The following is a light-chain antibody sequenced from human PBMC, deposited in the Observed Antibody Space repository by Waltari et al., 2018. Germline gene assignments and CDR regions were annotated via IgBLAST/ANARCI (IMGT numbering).Light chain of an antibody. V-gene: IGLV2-14*03. CDR1: SSDVGAYNY. CDR3: SSFTRSATLV. CDR2: DVI. Sequence: QSALTQPASVSGSPGQSLTISCTVTSSDVGAYNYSSWYQQYSGKAPKLMIYDVIKRPSGVSNRFSGSKSGNTASLTISGLQAEDEADYYCSSFTRSATLVFGGGTKLTVL. J-gene: IGLJ3*02.